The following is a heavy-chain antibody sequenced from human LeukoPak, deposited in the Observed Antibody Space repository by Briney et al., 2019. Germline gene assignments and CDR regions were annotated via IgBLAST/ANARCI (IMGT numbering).Heavy chain of an antibody. Sequence: GGSLSLSCAASGFNFNNYGMHWVRQAPGKGLEWVAFIWYDGSIKYYADSVKGRFTISRDNSKNTLYLQMNSLRAEDTAVYYCARAYYYDSSATPDYWGQGALVTVSS. V-gene: IGHV3-33*01. CDR3: ARAYYYDSSATPDY. D-gene: IGHD3-22*01. CDR1: GFNFNNYG. CDR2: IWYDGSIK. J-gene: IGHJ4*02.